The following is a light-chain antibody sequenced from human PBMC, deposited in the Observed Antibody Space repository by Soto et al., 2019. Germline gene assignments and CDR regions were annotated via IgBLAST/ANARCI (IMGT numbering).Light chain of an antibody. J-gene: IGKJ4*01. V-gene: IGKV3D-7*01. CDR3: QQDYNLPLT. CDR2: GAS. Sequence: EIVLTPSPGTLSLSPGERATLSCRASHSVDTNYLAWYQQKPGQAPRLLIYGASTRATGIPARFSGSGSGTDFTLTISSLQPEDFAVHYCQQDYNLPLTFGGGTKVDIK. CDR1: HSVDTNY.